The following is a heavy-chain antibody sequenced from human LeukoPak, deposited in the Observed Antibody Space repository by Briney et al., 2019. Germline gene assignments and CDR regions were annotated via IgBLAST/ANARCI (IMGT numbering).Heavy chain of an antibody. CDR3: ARDHTYQVGAPGY. CDR2: IKQDGSEK. Sequence: QPGGSLRLSCAASGFTFSSYWMSWVRQAPGKGLEWVANIKQDGSEKYYVDSVKGRFTISRDNAKNSLYLQMNSLRAEDTAVYYCARDHTYQVGAPGYWGQGTLVTVSS. D-gene: IGHD1-26*01. J-gene: IGHJ4*02. CDR1: GFTFSSYW. V-gene: IGHV3-7*01.